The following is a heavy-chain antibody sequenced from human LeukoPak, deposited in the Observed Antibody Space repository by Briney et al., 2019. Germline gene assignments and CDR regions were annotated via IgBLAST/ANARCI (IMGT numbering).Heavy chain of an antibody. CDR3: GRDWEGYGDYVSLDY. CDR2: ISYDGTNK. J-gene: IGHJ4*02. Sequence: GRSLRLSCAASGFTFSTYAMHWVRQAPGKGLEWVAVISYDGTNKYYADSVKGRFTTSRDNSKNTLYLQMNSLRAEDTALYYCGRDWEGYGDYVSLDYWGQGTLVTVSS. CDR1: GFTFSTYA. V-gene: IGHV3-30*04. D-gene: IGHD4-17*01.